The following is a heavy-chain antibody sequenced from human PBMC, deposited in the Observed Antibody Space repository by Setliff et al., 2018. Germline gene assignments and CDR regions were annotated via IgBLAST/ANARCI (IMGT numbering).Heavy chain of an antibody. CDR1: GGTFSTYA. CDR3: ARGPSGWSSATSRYYFYMDV. D-gene: IGHD6-19*01. Sequence: SVKVSCKASGGTFSTYAISWVRQAPGQGLTWMGGIVPVFNTRNYAQKFQGKVIITADGSTSTAYMELTSLRSDDAAVYYCARGPSGWSSATSRYYFYMDVWGKGTTVTSP. CDR2: IVPVFNTR. J-gene: IGHJ6*03. V-gene: IGHV1-69*13.